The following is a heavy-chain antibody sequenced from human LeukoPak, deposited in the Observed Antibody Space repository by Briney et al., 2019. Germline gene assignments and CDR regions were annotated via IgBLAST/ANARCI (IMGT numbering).Heavy chain of an antibody. CDR1: GGSFSGYY. CDR2: INHSGST. V-gene: IGHV4-34*01. J-gene: IGHJ6*03. CDR3: ARLWYSSGWSVRYYYYYMDG. Sequence: SETLSLTCAVYGGSFSGYYWSWIRQPPGKGLEWIGEINHSGSTNYNPSLKSRVTISVDTSKNQFSLKLSSVTAADTAVYYCARLWYSSGWSVRYYYYYMDGWGKGTTVTVSS. D-gene: IGHD6-19*01.